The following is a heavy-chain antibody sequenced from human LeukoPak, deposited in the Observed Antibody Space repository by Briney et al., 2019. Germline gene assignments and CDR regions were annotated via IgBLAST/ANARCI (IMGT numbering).Heavy chain of an antibody. D-gene: IGHD4-17*01. CDR3: ARYGDHFDY. J-gene: IGHJ4*02. CDR1: GFTFSSYE. Sequence: PGGSLRLSCAASGFTFSSYEMNWVRQAPGKGLEWVSYISSSGSTIYYADSVKGRFTISRDNAKNSLYLQMNSLGAEDTAVYYCARYGDHFDYRGQGTLVTVSS. CDR2: ISSSGSTI. V-gene: IGHV3-48*03.